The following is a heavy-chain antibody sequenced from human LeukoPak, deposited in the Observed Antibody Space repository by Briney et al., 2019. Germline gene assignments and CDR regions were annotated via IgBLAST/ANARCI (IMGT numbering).Heavy chain of an antibody. CDR3: ASRESYYGSGSPAPRDH. CDR2: IYHSGST. V-gene: IGHV4-4*02. J-gene: IGHJ4*02. Sequence: SETLSLTCAVSGGSISSSNWWSWVRQPPGKGLEWIGEIYHSGSTNYNPSLKSRVTISVDKSKNQCSLKLSSVIAADTAVYYCASRESYYGSGSPAPRDHWRQGTLVTVSS. D-gene: IGHD3-10*01. CDR1: GGSISSSNW.